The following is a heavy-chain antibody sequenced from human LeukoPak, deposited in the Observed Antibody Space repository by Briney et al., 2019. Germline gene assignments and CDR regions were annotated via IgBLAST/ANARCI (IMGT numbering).Heavy chain of an antibody. CDR2: ISYDGSNK. CDR1: GFTFSSYG. CDR3: ARDAYYDFPFDY. J-gene: IGHJ4*02. V-gene: IGHV3-30*03. Sequence: GGSLRLSCAASGFTFSSYGMHWVRQAPGKGLEWVAVISYDGSNKYYADSVKGRFTISRDNSKNTLYLQMNSLRAEDTAVYYCARDAYYDFPFDYWGQGTLVTVSS. D-gene: IGHD3-3*01.